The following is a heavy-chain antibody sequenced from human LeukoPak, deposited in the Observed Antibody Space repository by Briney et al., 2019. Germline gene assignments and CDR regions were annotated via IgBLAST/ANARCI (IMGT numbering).Heavy chain of an antibody. CDR1: GFTFSSYG. Sequence: GGSLRLSCAASGFTFSSYGMHWVRQAPGKGLEGVAFIRYDGSNKYYADSVKGRFTISRDNSKNTLYLQMNGLRAEDTAVYYCAKEWYDFWSGYCFDYWGQGTLVTVSS. V-gene: IGHV3-30*02. CDR3: AKEWYDFWSGYCFDY. J-gene: IGHJ4*02. CDR2: IRYDGSNK. D-gene: IGHD3-3*01.